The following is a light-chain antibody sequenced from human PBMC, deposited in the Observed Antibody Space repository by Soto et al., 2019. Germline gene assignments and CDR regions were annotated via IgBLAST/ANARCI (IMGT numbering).Light chain of an antibody. V-gene: IGKV3-11*01. CDR2: DAS. J-gene: IGKJ4*01. CDR3: QHRSNWPLT. CDR1: QSVSSN. Sequence: VMKHSLATLSVSPGERATLSCRASQSVSSNLAWYQQKPGQAPRLLIYDASNRATGIPARFSGSGSGTDFTLTISSLEPEDFAVYYCQHRSNWPLTFGGGTKVDVK.